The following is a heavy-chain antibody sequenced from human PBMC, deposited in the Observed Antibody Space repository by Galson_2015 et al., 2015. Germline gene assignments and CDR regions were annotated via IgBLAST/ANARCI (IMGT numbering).Heavy chain of an antibody. CDR3: ARVGYYDSSGYYYFDY. Sequence: SETLSLTCTVSGYSISSGYYWGWIRQPPGKGLEWIGSIYHSGSTYYNPSLKSRVTISVDTSKNQFSLKLSSVTAADTAVYYCARVGYYDSSGYYYFDYWGQGTLVTVSS. V-gene: IGHV4-38-2*02. D-gene: IGHD3-22*01. CDR2: IYHSGST. CDR1: GYSISSGYY. J-gene: IGHJ4*02.